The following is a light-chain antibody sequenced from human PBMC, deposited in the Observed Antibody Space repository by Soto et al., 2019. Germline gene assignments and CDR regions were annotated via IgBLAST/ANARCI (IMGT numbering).Light chain of an antibody. CDR2: DAY. CDR1: QSISYW. Sequence: DIQMTQSPSTLSASVGDRVTITCRASQSISYWLAWYQQKPGKAPKLLMHDAYSLESGVPSRFSGSASGTEFTLTIRSLQPDDFATYFCKQYSTYSWTFGQGTKVDIK. CDR3: KQYSTYSWT. V-gene: IGKV1-5*01. J-gene: IGKJ1*01.